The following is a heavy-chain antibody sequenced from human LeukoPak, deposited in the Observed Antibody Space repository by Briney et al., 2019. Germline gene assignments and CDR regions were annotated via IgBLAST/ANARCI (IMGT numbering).Heavy chain of an antibody. J-gene: IGHJ5*02. V-gene: IGHV3-33*06. D-gene: IGHD6-13*01. Sequence: SLRLSCAASGFTFSSYGMHWVRQAPGKGLEWVAVIWYDGSNKYYADSVKGRFTISRDNSKNTLYLQMNSLRAEDTAVYYCAKDLGGKGKRKAAAGNWFDPWGQGTLVTVPS. CDR3: AKDLGGKGKRKAAAGNWFDP. CDR1: GFTFSSYG. CDR2: IWYDGSNK.